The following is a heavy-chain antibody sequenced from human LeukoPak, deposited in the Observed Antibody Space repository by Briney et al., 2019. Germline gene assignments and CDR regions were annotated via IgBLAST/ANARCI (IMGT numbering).Heavy chain of an antibody. CDR3: ASGGVRITIFGVVIPYYFDY. V-gene: IGHV4-38-2*02. D-gene: IGHD3-3*01. CDR2: IYHSGST. Sequence: SETLSLTCTVSGYSISSGYYWGWIRQPPGKGLEWIGSIYHSGSTYYNPSLKSRVTISVDTSKNQFSLKLSSVTAADTAVYYCASGGVRITIFGVVIPYYFDYWGQGTLVTVSS. J-gene: IGHJ4*02. CDR1: GYSISSGYY.